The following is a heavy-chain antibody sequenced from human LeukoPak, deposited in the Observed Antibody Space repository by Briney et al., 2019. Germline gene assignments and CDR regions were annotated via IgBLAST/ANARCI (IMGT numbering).Heavy chain of an antibody. V-gene: IGHV1-69*05. Sequence: SVNVSCKASGGTFSSYAISWVRQAPGQGLEWMGGIIPIFGTANYAQKFQGRVTITTDDSTSTAYMELSSLRSEDTAVYYCARGALGGYSYGSWGQGTLVTVSS. D-gene: IGHD5-18*01. J-gene: IGHJ4*02. CDR3: ARGALGGYSYGS. CDR1: GGTFSSYA. CDR2: IIPIFGTA.